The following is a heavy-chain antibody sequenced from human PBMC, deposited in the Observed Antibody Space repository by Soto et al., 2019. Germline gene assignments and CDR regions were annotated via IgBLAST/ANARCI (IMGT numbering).Heavy chain of an antibody. D-gene: IGHD6-6*01. CDR1: GGSISSGGYY. V-gene: IGHV4-31*03. Sequence: TLSLTCSVSGGSISSGGYYWSWIRQLPGKDLEWIGYIYHSGNTYYNSSLKSRLTISVDTSKNQFSLKLTSVTAADTAVYYCARVGISSSDAFDIWGQGTMVTV. CDR3: ARVGISSSDAFDI. CDR2: IYHSGNT. J-gene: IGHJ3*02.